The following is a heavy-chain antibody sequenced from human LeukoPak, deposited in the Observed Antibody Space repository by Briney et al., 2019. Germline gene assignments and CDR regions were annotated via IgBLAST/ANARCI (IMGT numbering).Heavy chain of an antibody. CDR3: TTDTFGARDS. J-gene: IGHJ4*02. CDR2: INEDGSST. V-gene: IGHV3-74*01. Sequence: GGSLRLSCAASGYTFSRYWMHWVRHGPGKGLVWVSRINEDGSSTIYTESVRGRFTISRDNAKNTLYLQMNSLRAEDAAVYCCTTDTFGARDSWGQGTLVTVSS. D-gene: IGHD3-10*01. CDR1: GYTFSRYW.